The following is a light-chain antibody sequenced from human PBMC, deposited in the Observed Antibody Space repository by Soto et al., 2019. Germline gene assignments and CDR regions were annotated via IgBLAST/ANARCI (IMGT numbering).Light chain of an antibody. Sequence: DIVLTQSPATLSWSPGERATLSCRASQSVNKYLAWYRQKPRQPPRLLVYDASYRATGIPDRFSGSGSGTDFTLTISSLEPEDFAVYYCQQRSDWPPITFGQGTRLEIK. CDR2: DAS. V-gene: IGKV3-11*01. CDR1: QSVNKY. CDR3: QQRSDWPPIT. J-gene: IGKJ5*01.